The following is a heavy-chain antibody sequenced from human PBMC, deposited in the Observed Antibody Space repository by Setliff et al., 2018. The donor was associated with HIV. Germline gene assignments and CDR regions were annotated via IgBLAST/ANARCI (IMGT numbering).Heavy chain of an antibody. CDR3: ARKPDSRNWFDP. J-gene: IGHJ5*02. Sequence: SETLSLTCTVSGGSINSGGYYWVWIRQPALKGLEWIGRIYTSGLTNYNPSLKSRVTISVDTSKNQVSLKLSSVTASDTAVYYCARKPDSRNWFDPWGQGTLVTVSS. CDR1: GGSINSGGYY. V-gene: IGHV4-61*02. CDR2: IYTSGLT.